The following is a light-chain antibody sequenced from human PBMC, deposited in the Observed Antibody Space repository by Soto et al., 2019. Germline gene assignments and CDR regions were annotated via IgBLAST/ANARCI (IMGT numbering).Light chain of an antibody. J-gene: IGLJ1*01. CDR2: DVT. CDR3: CSYAGLNTWV. CDR1: SSDVGSYNL. V-gene: IGLV2-23*02. Sequence: QPALTQPASVSGSPGQSITFSCTGTSSDVGSYNLVSWYQQHPGKAPQLVIYDVTRRPSGVSNRFSGSKSANTASLTISGLQAEDEADYYCCSYAGLNTWVFGTGTKLTVL.